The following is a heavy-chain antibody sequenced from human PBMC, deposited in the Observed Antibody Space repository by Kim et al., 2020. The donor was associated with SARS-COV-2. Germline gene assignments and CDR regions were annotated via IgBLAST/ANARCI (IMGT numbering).Heavy chain of an antibody. CDR3: VSGRTY. V-gene: IGHV3-66*01. CDR2: IYIGGGT. Sequence: GGSLRFSCAASGLSASSPYMSWVRQTPKRGLEWVSVIYIGGGTFHIDSVKVRFTISRDTSNNTVYLQMTNLRVEDTAIYYCVSGRTYWGQGTLVTVSS. D-gene: IGHD5-12*01. CDR1: GLSASSPY. J-gene: IGHJ4*02.